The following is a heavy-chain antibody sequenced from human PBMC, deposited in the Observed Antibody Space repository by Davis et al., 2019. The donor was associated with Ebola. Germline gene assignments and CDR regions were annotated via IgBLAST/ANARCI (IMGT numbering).Heavy chain of an antibody. J-gene: IGHJ4*02. CDR3: ARLLVGPTEGMDY. V-gene: IGHV3-33*01. CDR1: GFTFSSYG. CDR2: IWYDGSNK. D-gene: IGHD1-26*01. Sequence: GESLKISCAVSGFTFSSYGMHWVRQAPGKGLEWVAVIWYDGSNKYYADSVKGRFTISRDNSKKTLYLQMNSLRAEDTAVYYCARLLVGPTEGMDYWGQGTLVTVSS.